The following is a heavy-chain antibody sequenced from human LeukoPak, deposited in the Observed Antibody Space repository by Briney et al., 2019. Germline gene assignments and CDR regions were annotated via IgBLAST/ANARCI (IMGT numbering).Heavy chain of an antibody. CDR1: GFTFSSYW. Sequence: GGSLRLSCAASGFTFSSYWMSWVRQAPGKGLEWVANIKQDGSEKYYVDSVKGRFTISRDNAKNSLYLQMNSLRAEDTAVYYCARELGTQYYDFWSGYSDYWGQGTLVTVSS. CDR3: ARELGTQYYDFWSGYSDY. V-gene: IGHV3-7*01. CDR2: IKQDGSEK. D-gene: IGHD3-3*01. J-gene: IGHJ4*02.